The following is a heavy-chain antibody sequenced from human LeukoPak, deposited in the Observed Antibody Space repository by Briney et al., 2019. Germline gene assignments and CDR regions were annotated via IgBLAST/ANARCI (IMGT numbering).Heavy chain of an antibody. Sequence: HPGGSLRLSCAASGFSFSNYWMHWVRQAPGKGLVWVSRINSDGSSTTYADSVKGRFTISRDNAKNTLYLQMNSLRAEDTAVYYCAREGRGFVGIPYYFDYWGQGTLVTVSS. J-gene: IGHJ4*02. CDR3: AREGRGFVGIPYYFDY. CDR1: GFSFSNYW. V-gene: IGHV3-74*01. D-gene: IGHD3-3*01. CDR2: INSDGSST.